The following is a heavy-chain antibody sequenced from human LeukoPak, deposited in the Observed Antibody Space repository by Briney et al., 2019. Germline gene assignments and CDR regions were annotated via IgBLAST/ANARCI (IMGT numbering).Heavy chain of an antibody. V-gene: IGHV3-74*01. CDR3: AKSDWFDP. Sequence: GGSLRLSCATSGFTFSNYWMSWLRQAPGKGLVWVSRIKSDGSSATYAESVKGRFTISRDNARYTLYLQMNSLRVDDTAVYYCAKSDWFDPWGRGILVTVSS. J-gene: IGHJ5*02. CDR1: GFTFSNYW. CDR2: IKSDGSSA.